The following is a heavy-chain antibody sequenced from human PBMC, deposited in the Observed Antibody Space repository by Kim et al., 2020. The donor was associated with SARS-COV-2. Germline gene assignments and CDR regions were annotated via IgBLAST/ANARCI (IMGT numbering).Heavy chain of an antibody. J-gene: IGHJ3*02. V-gene: IGHV1-3*01. CDR3: ARVYFGRIVAEAFDI. Sequence: QKFQGGVTITRDTSASTAYMGLSSLRSEDTAVYYCARVYFGRIVAEAFDIWGQGTMVTVSS. D-gene: IGHD2-15*01.